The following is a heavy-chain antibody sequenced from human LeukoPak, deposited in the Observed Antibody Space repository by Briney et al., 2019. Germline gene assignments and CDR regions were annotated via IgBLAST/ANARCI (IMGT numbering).Heavy chain of an antibody. V-gene: IGHV3-11*01. CDR1: GFTFSDCY. CDR2: ISSSGSTI. CDR3: ARATVPNGWGYRYYYMDV. Sequence: NPGGSLRLSYAASGFTFSDCYMSWIRQAPGKGLEWVSYISSSGSTIYYADSVKGRFTISRDNAKNSLYLQMNSLRAEDTAVYYCARATVPNGWGYRYYYMDVWGKGTTVTVSS. D-gene: IGHD4-11*01. J-gene: IGHJ6*03.